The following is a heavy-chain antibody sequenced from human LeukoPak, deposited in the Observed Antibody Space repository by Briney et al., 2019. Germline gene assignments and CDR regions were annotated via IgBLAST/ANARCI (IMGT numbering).Heavy chain of an antibody. V-gene: IGHV4-4*07. D-gene: IGHD4/OR15-4a*01. CDR3: ARQYGDYGFDY. Sequence: PSETLSLTCTVSGGSISSSYWSWIRQPAGKGLEWIGRVHSSGTTTYNPSLRSRVTMSVDTSKSQFSLKLTSVTAADTALFYCARQYGDYGFDYWGQGTLVTVSS. J-gene: IGHJ4*02. CDR1: GGSISSSY. CDR2: VHSSGTT.